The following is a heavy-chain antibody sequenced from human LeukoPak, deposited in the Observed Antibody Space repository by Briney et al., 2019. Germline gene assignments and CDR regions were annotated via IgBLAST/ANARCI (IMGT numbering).Heavy chain of an antibody. CDR2: ISYDGSNK. CDR3: ARGDYSNLYYYYGMDV. V-gene: IGHV3-30-3*01. J-gene: IGHJ6*02. D-gene: IGHD4-11*01. CDR1: GFTFSSYA. Sequence: GGSLRLSCAASGFTFSSYAMHWVRQAPGKGLEWVAVISYDGSNKYYADSVKGRFTISRDNSKNTLYLQMNSLRAEDTAVYYRARGDYSNLYYYYGMDVWGQGTTVTVSS.